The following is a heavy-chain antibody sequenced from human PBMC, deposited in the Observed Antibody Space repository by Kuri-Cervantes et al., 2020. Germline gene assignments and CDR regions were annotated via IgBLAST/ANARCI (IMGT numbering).Heavy chain of an antibody. J-gene: IGHJ5*02. CDR1: GGSFSGYY. CDR2: INHSGST. D-gene: IGHD6-13*01. V-gene: IGHV4-34*01. Sequence: GSLRLSCAVYGGSFSGYYWSWIRQPPGKGPEWIGEINHSGSTNYNPSLKSRVTISVDTSKNQFSLKLSSVTAADTAVYYYASTVAAAGQNWFDPWGQGTLVTVSS. CDR3: ASTVAAAGQNWFDP.